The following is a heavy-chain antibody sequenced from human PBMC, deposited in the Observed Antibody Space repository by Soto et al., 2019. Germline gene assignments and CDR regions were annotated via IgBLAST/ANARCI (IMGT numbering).Heavy chain of an antibody. J-gene: IGHJ4*02. D-gene: IGHD2-21*02. CDR2: VNPSGGHT. CDR1: GDTFTENY. CDR3: ARGGHVVVVTAALDY. Sequence: SVKVTCKASGDTFTENYRQWVRQAPGQGLEWMGTVNPSGGHTTYAQHFLGRVTMTRDTATSTLYMELTSLTSEDTAVYYCARGGHVVVVTAALDYWGQGTLVTVSS. V-gene: IGHV1-46*01.